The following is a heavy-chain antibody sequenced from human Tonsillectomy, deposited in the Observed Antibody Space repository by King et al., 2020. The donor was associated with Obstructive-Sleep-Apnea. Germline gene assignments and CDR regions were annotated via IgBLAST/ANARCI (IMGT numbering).Heavy chain of an antibody. CDR2: IRDDGSNK. CDR3: AKDDSDYVGGTVDY. Sequence: VQLVESGGGVVQPGRSLRLSCSASGVTFSSYGMHWVRQAAGKGLEWVTFIRDDGSNKYYADSVKGRFNNSRDNSKNTLYLQMNSLRAEDTALYYCAKDDSDYVGGTVDYWGQGTLVTVSS. CDR1: GVTFSSYG. V-gene: IGHV3-30*02. D-gene: IGHD3-16*01. J-gene: IGHJ4*02.